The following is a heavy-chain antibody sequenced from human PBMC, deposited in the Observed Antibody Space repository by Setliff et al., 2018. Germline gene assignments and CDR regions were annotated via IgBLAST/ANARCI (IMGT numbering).Heavy chain of an antibody. CDR1: GGSFSSYG. D-gene: IGHD5-18*01. Sequence: ASVKVSCKASGGSFSSYGITWVRQAPGQGLEWMGGTIPMFGTTNYAQKFQGRVTIITDESTSTAYMELSSLRSEDTAVYFCAREGVDTRSSTDYRYYMDVWG. CDR3: AREGVDTRSSTDYRYYMDV. V-gene: IGHV1-69*05. CDR2: TIPMFGTT. J-gene: IGHJ6*03.